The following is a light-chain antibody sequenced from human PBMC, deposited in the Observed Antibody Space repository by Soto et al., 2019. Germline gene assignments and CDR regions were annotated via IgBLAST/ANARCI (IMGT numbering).Light chain of an antibody. Sequence: DIIMTQSPDSQAVSLGESATINCKSSDCVLSISNNKNYLAWYQQKPGHPPKLLFYWASTRASGHPERFSGSGSGTDFTLTISSLHPEDVAVYYCQQYYDPPVTFGQGTKVEVK. J-gene: IGKJ1*01. CDR2: WAS. V-gene: IGKV4-1*01. CDR1: DCVLSISNNKNY. CDR3: QQYYDPPVT.